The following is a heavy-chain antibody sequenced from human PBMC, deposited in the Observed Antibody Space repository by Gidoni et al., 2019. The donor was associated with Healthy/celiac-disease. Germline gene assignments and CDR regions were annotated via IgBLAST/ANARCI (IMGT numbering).Heavy chain of an antibody. D-gene: IGHD2-15*01. CDR3: ARDSAYCSGGSCYSEGGFDP. J-gene: IGHJ5*02. Sequence: QAQLVDSGGGVVQPASSLRLSCAASGFSFSTSDMHWVRQAPGKGLEWWAVIGFDGSNKYDADSVKGRFTISRDNSKNTLYLQMNSLRAEDTAVYYCARDSAYCSGGSCYSEGGFDPWGQGTLVTVSS. CDR1: GFSFSTSD. CDR2: IGFDGSNK. V-gene: IGHV3-33*01.